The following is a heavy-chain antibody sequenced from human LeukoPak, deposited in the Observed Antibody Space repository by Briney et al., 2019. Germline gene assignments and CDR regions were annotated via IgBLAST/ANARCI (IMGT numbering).Heavy chain of an antibody. CDR2: IYYSRTS. J-gene: IGHJ4*02. D-gene: IGHD3-3*02. V-gene: IGHV4-39*02. CDR3: AREAHLWALGY. Sequence: PSETLSLTCTVSGGSISSNNYFWGWIRQPPGKGLEWIGTIYYSRTSYSNPSLKSRVTISLDTSKNQFSLNLSSVTAADTAVYYCAREAHLWALGYWGQGTLVTVSS. CDR1: GGSISSNNYF.